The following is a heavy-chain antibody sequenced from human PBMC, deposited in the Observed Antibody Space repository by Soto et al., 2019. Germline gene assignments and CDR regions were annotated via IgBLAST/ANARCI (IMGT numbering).Heavy chain of an antibody. CDR3: AGLLDYGDY. Sequence: QLQLQESGPGLVKPSETLSLTCTVSGGSISSSSYYWGWIRQPPGKGLEWVGSVYYSGSTYYNPSLKSRVTISVDTSKNQFSLKLSSVTAGDTAVYYCAGLLDYGDYWGQGTLVTVSS. V-gene: IGHV4-39*01. J-gene: IGHJ4*02. CDR1: GGSISSSSYY. CDR2: VYYSGST.